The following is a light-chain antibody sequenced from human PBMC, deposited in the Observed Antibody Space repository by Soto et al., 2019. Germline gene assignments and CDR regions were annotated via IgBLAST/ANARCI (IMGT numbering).Light chain of an antibody. V-gene: IGLV2-14*01. J-gene: IGLJ1*01. CDR3: SSYTSSSIDYV. CDR2: EVS. Sequence: QSALTQPASVSGSPGQSITISCTGTSSDVGGYNYVSWYQQHPGKAPKLMISEVSNRPSGVSNRFSGSKSGNTASLTISGLQAEDEDDYYCSSYTSSSIDYVFGTGTKLTVL. CDR1: SSDVGGYNY.